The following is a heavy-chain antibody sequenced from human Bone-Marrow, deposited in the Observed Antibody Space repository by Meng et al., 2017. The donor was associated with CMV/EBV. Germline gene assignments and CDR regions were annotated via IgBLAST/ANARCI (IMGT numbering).Heavy chain of an antibody. Sequence: SVKVSCKASGGTLSSNAISWVRQAPGQGLEWMGGIIPIFGTANYAPKFLGRVTITAAKSMNTAYMELNSLTSEDTAVYYCARDGVSSGSYYGTYRYYSMDVWGQGTTVTVSS. CDR3: ARDGVSSGSYYGTYRYYSMDV. J-gene: IGHJ6*02. CDR1: GGTLSSNA. V-gene: IGHV1-69*06. CDR2: IIPIFGTA. D-gene: IGHD1-26*01.